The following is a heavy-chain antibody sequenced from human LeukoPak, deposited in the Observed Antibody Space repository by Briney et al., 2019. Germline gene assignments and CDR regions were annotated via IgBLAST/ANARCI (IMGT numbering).Heavy chain of an antibody. D-gene: IGHD4-23*01. Sequence: GASVKVSCKASGYTFTNYDINWVRQATGQGLEWMRIINPSGGSTSYAQKFQGRVTMTRDMSTSTDYMELSSLRSEDTAVYYCARDNSVEDTAWWFDPWGQGTLVTVSS. CDR2: INPSGGST. CDR3: ARDNSVEDTAWWFDP. CDR1: GYTFTNYD. V-gene: IGHV1-46*01. J-gene: IGHJ5*02.